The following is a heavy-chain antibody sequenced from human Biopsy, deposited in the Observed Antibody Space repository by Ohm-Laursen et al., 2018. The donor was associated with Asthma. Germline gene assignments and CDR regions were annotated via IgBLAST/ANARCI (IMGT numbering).Heavy chain of an antibody. D-gene: IGHD3-22*01. CDR2: IYSGGTS. CDR3: ARGDSSNWSHYYFDY. CDR1: GFAVSRDH. J-gene: IGHJ4*02. V-gene: IGHV3-53*01. Sequence: SLRLSCVASGFAVSRDHMFWVRQAPGKGLEWVSVIYSGGTSHTADSVRGRLTISRDYSKNTLYLQMHSLRAEDTAVYYCARGDSSNWSHYYFDYWGQGTLVTVSS.